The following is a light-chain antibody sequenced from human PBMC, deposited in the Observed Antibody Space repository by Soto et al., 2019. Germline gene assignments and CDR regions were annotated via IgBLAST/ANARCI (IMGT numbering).Light chain of an antibody. J-gene: IGLJ1*01. CDR1: SSDVGSYNR. Sequence: LTQPPSVSGSPGQSVTISCTGTSSDVGSYNRVSWYQQPPGTAPKLMIYEVSNRPSGVPDRFSGSKSGNTASLTISGLQAEDEADYYCSSYTSSSTFVVFGTGTKVTVL. V-gene: IGLV2-18*02. CDR2: EVS. CDR3: SSYTSSSTFVV.